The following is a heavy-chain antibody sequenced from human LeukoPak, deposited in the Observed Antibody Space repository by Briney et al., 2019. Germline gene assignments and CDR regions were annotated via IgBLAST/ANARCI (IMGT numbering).Heavy chain of an antibody. CDR2: ISSSSNTI. D-gene: IGHD4-17*01. J-gene: IGHJ5*02. CDR3: ARKRGDFGTFDP. CDR1: GFTFSSYS. V-gene: IGHV3-48*01. Sequence: GGSLRLSCAASGFTFSSYSMNWVRQPPGKGLEWVSYISSSSNTIYYADPVKGRFTISRDNAKNSLYLQMNSLRAEDTAVYYCARKRGDFGTFDPWGQGTLVTVSS.